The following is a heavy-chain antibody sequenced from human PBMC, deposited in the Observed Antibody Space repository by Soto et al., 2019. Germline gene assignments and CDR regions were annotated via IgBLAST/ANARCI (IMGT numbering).Heavy chain of an antibody. V-gene: IGHV5-10-1*01. CDR3: ARPLGGYSGYDYGMDV. CDR1: GYSFTNYW. Sequence: GESLKISCKGSGYSFTNYWIIWVRQMPGKGLEWMGRMDPSDSQTNYSPSFRGHVTMSADKSISTAYLQWSSLKASDTAVYYCARPLGGYSGYDYGMDVWGQGTTVTVSS. D-gene: IGHD5-12*01. J-gene: IGHJ6*02. CDR2: MDPSDSQT.